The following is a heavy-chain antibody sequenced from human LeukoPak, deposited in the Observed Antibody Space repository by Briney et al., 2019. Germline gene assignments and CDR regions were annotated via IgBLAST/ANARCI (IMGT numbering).Heavy chain of an antibody. CDR2: IDISGNTI. Sequence: PGGSLRLSCAASGFSFSDYEMNWVRQAPGKGLEWLSHIDISGNTIHYADSVEGRFTISRDNAKNSVYLQMNSLRAEDTAVYYCARDLSAFDILTGYRNNYFDYWGQGTLVTVSS. D-gene: IGHD3-9*01. CDR3: ARDLSAFDILTGYRNNYFDY. V-gene: IGHV3-48*03. CDR1: GFSFSDYE. J-gene: IGHJ4*02.